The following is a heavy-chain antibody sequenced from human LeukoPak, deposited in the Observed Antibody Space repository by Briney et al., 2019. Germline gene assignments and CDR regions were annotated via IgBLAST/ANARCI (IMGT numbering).Heavy chain of an antibody. CDR1: GFTFSSYW. V-gene: IGHV3-7*01. Sequence: PGGSLRLSCAASGFTFSSYWMSWVRQAPGKGLEWVANIKQDGSEKYYVDSVKGRFTISRDNAKNSLYLQMNSLRAEDTAVYYCARDLIVGIGELSPFGYWGQGTLVTVSS. D-gene: IGHD3-10*01. CDR2: IKQDGSEK. J-gene: IGHJ4*02. CDR3: ARDLIVGIGELSPFGY.